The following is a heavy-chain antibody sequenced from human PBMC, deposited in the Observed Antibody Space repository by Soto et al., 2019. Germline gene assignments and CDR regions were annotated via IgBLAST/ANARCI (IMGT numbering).Heavy chain of an antibody. J-gene: IGHJ4*02. CDR1: GFTFTNYR. D-gene: IGHD1-7*01. Sequence: GGSLRLSCAASGFTFTNYRIHWVRQAPGKGLVWVARINSDGSRINYADSVKGRFTISRDNAKNTVFLQMNSLRDEDSAVYFCARAGDWNYVQDFWGQGTLVTVSS. CDR2: INSDGSRI. CDR3: ARAGDWNYVQDF. V-gene: IGHV3-74*01.